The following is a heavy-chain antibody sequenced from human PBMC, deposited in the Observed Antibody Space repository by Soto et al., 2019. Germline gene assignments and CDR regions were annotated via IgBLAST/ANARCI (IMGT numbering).Heavy chain of an antibody. CDR3: ARTHYYDSSAPTPFEY. D-gene: IGHD3-22*01. V-gene: IGHV4-30-4*01. J-gene: IGHJ4*02. Sequence: SETLSLTCSVSGVSISSGDYYWNWIRQPPGKGLEWIGYIYYSGSTYYNPSLKSRVTISVDTSKNQFSLKLTSVTAADTAVYYCARTHYYDSSAPTPFEYWGQGTLVTVSS. CDR1: GVSISSGDYY. CDR2: IYYSGST.